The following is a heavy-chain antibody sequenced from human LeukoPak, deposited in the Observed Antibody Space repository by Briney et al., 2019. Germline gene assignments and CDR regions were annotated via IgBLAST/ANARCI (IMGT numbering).Heavy chain of an antibody. J-gene: IGHJ4*02. CDR2: IDPSDSYT. V-gene: IGHV5-10-1*01. D-gene: IGHD6-13*01. CDR1: GYSFTTYW. CDR3: ARHAKAYGSSCDY. Sequence: GEFLKISCKGSGYSFTTYWISWVRQMPGKGLEWMGRIDPSDSYTNYSPSFQGHVTISADKSFSTAYLQWTSLKASDTAMDYCARHAKAYGSSCDYWGQGTLVTVSS.